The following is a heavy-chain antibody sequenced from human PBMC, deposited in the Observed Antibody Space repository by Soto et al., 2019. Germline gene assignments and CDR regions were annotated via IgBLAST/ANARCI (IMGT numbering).Heavy chain of an antibody. V-gene: IGHV1-24*01. D-gene: IGHD3-16*01. CDR1: GSTLTRLA. J-gene: IGHJ4*02. CDR3: ATGPWYFDSTSY. Sequence: APGKVYCKYSGSTLTRLAMNCVRQGPGKGLDWIGGFYPEDGETIYAQKLQGRVTMTEDTSTDTAYMELSSLRSEDTAVYYCATGPWYFDSTSYWGQGTLVTVSS. CDR2: FYPEDGET.